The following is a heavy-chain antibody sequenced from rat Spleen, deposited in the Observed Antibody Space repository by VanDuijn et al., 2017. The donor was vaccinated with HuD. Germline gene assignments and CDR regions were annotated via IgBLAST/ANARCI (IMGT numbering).Heavy chain of an antibody. D-gene: IGHD1-6*01. Sequence: EVQLQESGPGLVKPSQSLSLTCSVTGYSIKSSYRWNWIRKFPGNKLEWMGYINNAGSTNYNPSLKSRISITRDTSKNQFFLQVNSVITEDTATYYCARSAILRIVRDVMDAWGQGTSVTVSS. J-gene: IGHJ4*01. CDR2: INNAGST. V-gene: IGHV3-3*01. CDR1: GYSIKSSYR. CDR3: ARSAILRIVRDVMDA.